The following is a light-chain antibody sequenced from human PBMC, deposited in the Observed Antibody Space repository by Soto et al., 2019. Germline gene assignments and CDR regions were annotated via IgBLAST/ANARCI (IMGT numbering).Light chain of an antibody. Sequence: QSALTQPASVSESPGQSITISCTGTSSDVDAYNFVSWYQQHPGKAPKLIIYDVSNRPSGVSNRFSGSKSGNTASLTISGLQAEDEADYYCGSYTTSSNYVYGSGTKLTVL. J-gene: IGLJ1*01. CDR3: GSYTTSSNYV. V-gene: IGLV2-14*01. CDR1: SSDVDAYNF. CDR2: DVS.